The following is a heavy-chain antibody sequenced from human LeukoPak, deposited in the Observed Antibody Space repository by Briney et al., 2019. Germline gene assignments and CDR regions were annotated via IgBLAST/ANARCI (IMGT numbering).Heavy chain of an antibody. CDR2: IIPIFGTA. Sequence: SVKVSCKASGGTFSSYAISWVRQALGQGLEWMGGIIPIFGTANYAQKFQGRVTITADESTSTAYVELSSLRSEDTAVYYCARGWSGDDILYYFDYWGQGTLVTVSS. V-gene: IGHV1-69*13. J-gene: IGHJ4*02. CDR3: ARGWSGDDILYYFDY. CDR1: GGTFSSYA. D-gene: IGHD3-9*01.